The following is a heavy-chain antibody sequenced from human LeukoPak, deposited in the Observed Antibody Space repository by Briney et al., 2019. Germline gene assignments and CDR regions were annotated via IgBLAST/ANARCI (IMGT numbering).Heavy chain of an antibody. CDR2: IIPMFGTT. CDR3: AREMTIAAAANPWFDP. V-gene: IGHV1-69*06. Sequence: SVKVSCKASGGTFSSYAISWVRQAPGQGLEWMGGIIPMFGTTNYAQKFQGRVTITADKSTSTAYMELRSLRSDDTAVYYCAREMTIAAAANPWFDPWGQGTLVTVSS. J-gene: IGHJ5*02. CDR1: GGTFSSYA. D-gene: IGHD6-13*01.